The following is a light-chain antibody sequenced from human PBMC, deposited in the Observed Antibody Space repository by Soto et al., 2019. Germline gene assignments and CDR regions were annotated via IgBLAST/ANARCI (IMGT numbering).Light chain of an antibody. J-gene: IGKJ1*01. Sequence: EIVMTQSPATLSVSPGERATLSCRASQSVSSNLAWYQQKPGQAPRFLLYGTSTRATGIPARFSGSGSGTEFTLTISSLQSEDFAVYYCQHYNNWPRTFGQGTKVEIK. CDR3: QHYNNWPRT. CDR1: QSVSSN. CDR2: GTS. V-gene: IGKV3-15*01.